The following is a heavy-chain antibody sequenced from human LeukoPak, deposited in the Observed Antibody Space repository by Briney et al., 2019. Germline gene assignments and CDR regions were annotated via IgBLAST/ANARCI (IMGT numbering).Heavy chain of an antibody. CDR2: INPNSGGT. Sequence: ASVKVSCKASGYTFTGYYMHWVRQAPGQGLEWMGWINPNSGGTNYAQKFQGRVTVTRDTSISTAYMELSRLRSDDTAVYYCARDREYYYDSSGPLDVWGKGTTVTVSS. J-gene: IGHJ6*04. CDR1: GYTFTGYY. D-gene: IGHD3-22*01. CDR3: ARDREYYYDSSGPLDV. V-gene: IGHV1-2*02.